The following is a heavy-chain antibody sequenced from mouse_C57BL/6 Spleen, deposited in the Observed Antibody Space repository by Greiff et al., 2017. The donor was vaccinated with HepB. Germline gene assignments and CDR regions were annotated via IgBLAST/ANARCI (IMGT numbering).Heavy chain of an antibody. V-gene: IGHV14-1*01. CDR2: IDPEDGDT. J-gene: IGHJ1*03. Sequence: VQLQQSGAELVRPGASVKLSYTASGFNIKDYYMHWVKQRPEQGLEWIGRIDPEDGDTEYAPKFQGKATMTADTSSNTAYLQLSSLTSEDTAVYYCTRTTVVARGYFDVWGTGTTVTVSS. CDR3: TRTTVVARGYFDV. D-gene: IGHD1-1*01. CDR1: GFNIKDYY.